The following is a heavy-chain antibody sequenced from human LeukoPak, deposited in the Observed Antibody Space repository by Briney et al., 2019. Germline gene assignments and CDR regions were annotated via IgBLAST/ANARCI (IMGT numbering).Heavy chain of an antibody. V-gene: IGHV4-39*01. CDR2: IYYSGST. J-gene: IGHJ2*01. CDR1: GGSISSSSYY. Sequence: SETLSLTCTVSGGSISSSSYYWGWIRQPPGKGLEWIGSIYYSGSTYYNPSLKSRVTISVDTSENEFSLKLSSVTAADMAVYFCARRSIYWYFDFWGRGTLVTVSS. CDR3: ARRSIYWYFDF. D-gene: IGHD3-10*01.